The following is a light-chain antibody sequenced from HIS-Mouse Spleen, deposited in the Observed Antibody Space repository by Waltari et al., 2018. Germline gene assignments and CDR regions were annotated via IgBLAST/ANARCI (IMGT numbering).Light chain of an antibody. CDR3: QSADSSGTNWV. J-gene: IGLJ3*02. CDR2: KDS. Sequence: SYELTQPPSVSVSPGQTARITCPGDALPKQYAYWYQQKPGPAPVLVIYKDSERHSGIPERFSGSSSGTTVTLTISGVQAEDEADYYCQSADSSGTNWVFGGGTKLTVL. CDR1: ALPKQY. V-gene: IGLV3-25*03.